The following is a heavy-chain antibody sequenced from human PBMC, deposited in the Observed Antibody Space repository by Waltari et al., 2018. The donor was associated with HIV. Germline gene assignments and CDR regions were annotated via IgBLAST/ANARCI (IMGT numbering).Heavy chain of an antibody. CDR2: INSDGSST. V-gene: IGHV3-74*01. CDR3: ARVPGSSGWTYFDY. D-gene: IGHD6-19*01. Sequence: EVQLVESGGGLVQPGGSLRLSCAASGFTFSSYWMHWVRQAPGKGLVGVSSINSDGSSTSYADSVKGRFTISRDNAKNTLYLQMNSLRAEDTAVYYCARVPGSSGWTYFDYWGQGTLVTVSS. J-gene: IGHJ4*02. CDR1: GFTFSSYW.